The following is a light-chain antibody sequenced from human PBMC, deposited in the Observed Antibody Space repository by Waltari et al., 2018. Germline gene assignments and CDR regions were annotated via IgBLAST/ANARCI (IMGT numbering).Light chain of an antibody. CDR3: QSSDNSGTFVI. CDR2: KNQ. Sequence: YQQKAGRAPVMVMFKNQERPSGIPERFSGSSSGTTVTLTISGVQAEDEADYYCQSSDNSGTFVIFGGGTKVTVL. V-gene: IGLV3-25*03. J-gene: IGLJ2*01.